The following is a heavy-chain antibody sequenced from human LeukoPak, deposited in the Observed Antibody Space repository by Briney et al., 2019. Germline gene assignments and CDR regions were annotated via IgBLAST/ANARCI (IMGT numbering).Heavy chain of an antibody. J-gene: IGHJ2*01. CDR2: IVVGSGNT. D-gene: IGHD1-26*01. V-gene: IGHV1-58*02. CDR3: AASVGATNWYFDL. Sequence: GASVKVSCKASGFTFTSSAMQWVRQARGQRLEWIGWIVVGSGNTNYAQKFQERVTITRDMSTSTAYMELSSLRSEDTAVYYCAASVGATNWYFDLWGRGTLVTVSS. CDR1: GFTFTSSA.